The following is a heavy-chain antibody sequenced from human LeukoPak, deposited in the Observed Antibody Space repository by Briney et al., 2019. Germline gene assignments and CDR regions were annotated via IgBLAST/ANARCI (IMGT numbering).Heavy chain of an antibody. Sequence: GGSLRLSCAASGFTFSNYGMRWVRQAPGKGLEWVAVISSDGSRKFYVDSVKGRFTISRDNSKNTLYLQMNSLRAEDTAVYYCARAGTYDSSGYEESFDAFDIWGQGTMVTVSS. CDR2: ISSDGSRK. D-gene: IGHD3-22*01. V-gene: IGHV3-30*03. J-gene: IGHJ3*02. CDR1: GFTFSNYG. CDR3: ARAGTYDSSGYEESFDAFDI.